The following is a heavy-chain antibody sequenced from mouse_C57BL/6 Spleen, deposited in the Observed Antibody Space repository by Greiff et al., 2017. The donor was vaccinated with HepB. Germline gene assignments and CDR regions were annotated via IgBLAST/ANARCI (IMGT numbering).Heavy chain of an antibody. CDR3: ARERNGNYVRYAMDY. J-gene: IGHJ4*01. Sequence: EVKLMESGGGLVKPGGSLKLSCAASGFTFSSYAMSWVRQTPEKRLEWVATISDGGSYTYYPDNVKGRFTISRDNAKNNLYLQMSHLKSEDTAMYYCARERNGNYVRYAMDYWGQGTSVTVSS. V-gene: IGHV5-4*01. CDR1: GFTFSSYA. CDR2: ISDGGSYT. D-gene: IGHD2-1*01.